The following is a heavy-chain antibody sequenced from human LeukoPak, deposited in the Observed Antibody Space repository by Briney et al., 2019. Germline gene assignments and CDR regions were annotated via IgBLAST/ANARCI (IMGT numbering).Heavy chain of an antibody. CDR3: ARGIVGATRIDY. V-gene: IGHV4-39*01. CDR2: IYYSGST. CDR1: GGSISSSSYY. D-gene: IGHD1-26*01. J-gene: IGHJ4*02. Sequence: PSETLSLTCTVSGGSISSSSYYWGWIRQPPGKGLEWIGSIYYSGSTYYNPSLKSRVTVSVDTSKNQFSLKLSSVTAADTAVYYCARGIVGATRIDYWGQGTLVTVSS.